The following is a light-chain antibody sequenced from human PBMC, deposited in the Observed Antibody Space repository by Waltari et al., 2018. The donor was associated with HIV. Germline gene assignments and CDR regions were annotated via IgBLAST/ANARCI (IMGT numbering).Light chain of an antibody. CDR1: NSNIGRYA. CDR3: AAWDDSLSGSVV. Sequence: QSVLTQPPSASGAPGRRVHIPCSAGNSNIGRYAVSWYQQLPGTAPKLLISSNTQRPSGVPDRFSGSKSGTSASLAIGGLQSEDEADYYCAAWDDSLSGSVVFGGGTKLTVL. CDR2: SNT. V-gene: IGLV1-44*01. J-gene: IGLJ2*01.